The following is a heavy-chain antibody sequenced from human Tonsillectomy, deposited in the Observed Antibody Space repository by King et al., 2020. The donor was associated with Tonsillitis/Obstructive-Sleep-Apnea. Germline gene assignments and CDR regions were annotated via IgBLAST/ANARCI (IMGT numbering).Heavy chain of an antibody. CDR2: ISWNSGSI. Sequence: VQLVESGGGLVRPGRSLRLSCAASGFTFDDYAIHWVRQAPGKGLEWVSGISWNSGSIGYADSVKGRFTISRDNAKNCLYLQMNSLRAEDTALYYCAKDTHYVMLTTYFRGFDYWGQGTLVTVSS. CDR3: AKDTHYVMLTTYFRGFDY. D-gene: IGHD3-9*01. J-gene: IGHJ4*02. V-gene: IGHV3-9*01. CDR1: GFTFDDYA.